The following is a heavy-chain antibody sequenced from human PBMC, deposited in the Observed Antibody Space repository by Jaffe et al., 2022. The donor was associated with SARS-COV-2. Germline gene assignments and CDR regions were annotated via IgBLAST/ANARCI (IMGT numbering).Heavy chain of an antibody. Sequence: QVQLVESGGGVVQPGRSLRLSCAASGFTFSSYAMHWVRQAPGKGLEWVAVISYDGSNKYYADSVKGRFTISRDNSKNTLYLQMNSLRAEDTAVYYCAADYSNYKETYYYYGMDVWGQGTTVTVSS. CDR3: AADYSNYKETYYYYGMDV. CDR1: GFTFSSYA. J-gene: IGHJ6*02. CDR2: ISYDGSNK. D-gene: IGHD4-4*01. V-gene: IGHV3-30-3*01.